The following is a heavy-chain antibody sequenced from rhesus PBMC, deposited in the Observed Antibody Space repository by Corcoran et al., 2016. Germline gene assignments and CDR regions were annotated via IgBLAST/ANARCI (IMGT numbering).Heavy chain of an antibody. CDR3: TRGGYSGRSPPLYYFDY. CDR1: GFTFSSYG. CDR2: ISSASIYI. D-gene: IGHD6-19*01. Sequence: EVQLVESGGGLVQPGGSLRLSCAASGFTFSSYGMSWVRQAPGKGLEWVSSISSASIYITYPDSETGQLTIAKATAKTSLTLKMNSLGAEDTAVFYCTRGGYSGRSPPLYYFDYWGQGVLVTVSS. V-gene: IGHV3S16*01. J-gene: IGHJ4*01.